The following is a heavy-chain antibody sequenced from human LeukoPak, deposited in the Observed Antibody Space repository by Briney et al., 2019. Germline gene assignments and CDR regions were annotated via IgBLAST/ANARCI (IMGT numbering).Heavy chain of an antibody. V-gene: IGHV3-30-3*01. CDR1: GFTFSSYA. CDR2: ISYDGSNK. D-gene: IGHD3-10*01. J-gene: IGHJ4*02. CDR3: DEYSGGY. Sequence: PGGSLRLSCAASGFTFSSYAMHWVRQAPGKGLEWVAVISYDGSNKYYADSVKGRFTISRDNSKNTLYLQMNSLRAEDTAIYYCDEYSGGYWGQGILVTVSS.